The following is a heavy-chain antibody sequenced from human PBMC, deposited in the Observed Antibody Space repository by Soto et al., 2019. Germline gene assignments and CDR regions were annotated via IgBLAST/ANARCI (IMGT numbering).Heavy chain of an antibody. Sequence: GGSLRLSCAASGFTFSDHCMDWVRQAPGKGLEWVGRVRKKANSYTTEYAESVKGRFTISRDDSKYSLYLQMNSLKTEDTAVYYCARVLVSGNRYGFDQWGQGTLVTVSS. J-gene: IGHJ4*02. CDR2: VRKKANSYTT. CDR3: ARVLVSGNRYGFDQ. V-gene: IGHV3-72*01. CDR1: GFTFSDHC. D-gene: IGHD3-10*01.